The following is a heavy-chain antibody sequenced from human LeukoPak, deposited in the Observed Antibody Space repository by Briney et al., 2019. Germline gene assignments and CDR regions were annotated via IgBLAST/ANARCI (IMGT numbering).Heavy chain of an antibody. J-gene: IGHJ4*02. Sequence: ASVKVSCKASGYTFTGYYMHWVRQAPGQGLEWMGWISAYNGNINYAQKLQGRVTMTTDTSTSTAYMELRSLRSDDTAVYYCARRGGYSGYDYADYWGQGTLVIVSS. D-gene: IGHD5-12*01. CDR3: ARRGGYSGYDYADY. CDR2: ISAYNGNI. V-gene: IGHV1-18*04. CDR1: GYTFTGYY.